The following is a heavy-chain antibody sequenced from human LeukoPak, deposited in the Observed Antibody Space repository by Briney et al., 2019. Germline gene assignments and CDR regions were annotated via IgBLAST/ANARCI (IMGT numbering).Heavy chain of an antibody. V-gene: IGHV3-74*01. Sequence: GGTLRLSCAASGFTFSNAWMSWVRQAPGKGLVWVSRINTDGSTTSYADSVKGRFTISRDNAKNTLYLQMNSLRAEETAVYYCARKLPAAIPDDAFDIWGQGTMVTVSS. CDR2: INTDGSTT. CDR3: ARKLPAAIPDDAFDI. J-gene: IGHJ3*02. D-gene: IGHD2-2*02. CDR1: GFTFSNAW.